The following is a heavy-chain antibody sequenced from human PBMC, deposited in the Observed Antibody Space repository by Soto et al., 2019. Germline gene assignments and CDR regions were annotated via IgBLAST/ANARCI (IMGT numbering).Heavy chain of an antibody. V-gene: IGHV1-69*01. CDR3: AGCVVGGVYCSSTSYNTTPDY. D-gene: IGHD2-2*02. CDR2: IIPIFGTA. J-gene: IGHJ4*02. Sequence: QVQLVQSGAEVKKPGSSVKVSCKASGGTFSSYAISWVRQAPGQGLEWMGGIIPIFGTANYAQKFQGRVTITADESTSKAYMGLSSLRSEDTGVYYFAGCVVGGVYCSSTSYNTTPDYLGQGTLVTGS. CDR1: GGTFSSYA.